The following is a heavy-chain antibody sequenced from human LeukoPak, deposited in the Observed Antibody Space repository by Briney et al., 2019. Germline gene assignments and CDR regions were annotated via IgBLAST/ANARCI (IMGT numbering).Heavy chain of an antibody. V-gene: IGHV4-31*03. CDR3: ARMSADGDYAGY. CDR2: IYYSGST. J-gene: IGHJ4*02. CDR1: GGSISSGGYN. Sequence: SQTLSLTCTVSGGSISSGGYNWSWIRQHPGKGLEWIGYIYYSGSTYYNPSLKSRVTISVDTSKNQFSLKLSSVTAADTAVYYCARMSADGDYAGYWGQGTLVTVSS. D-gene: IGHD4-17*01.